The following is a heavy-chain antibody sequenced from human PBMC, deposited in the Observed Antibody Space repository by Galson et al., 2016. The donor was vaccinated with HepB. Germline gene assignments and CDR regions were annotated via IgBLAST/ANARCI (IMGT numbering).Heavy chain of an antibody. Sequence: SLRLSCAASGLTFSSYAMNWVRQAPGKGLEWVSVIGGNGGGTFYADSVKGRFTISRDNSKKMLFLQMNSLRAEDTAIYYCAKGLDYYHDSSGSVAYYYYIDVWGKGTTVTVSS. D-gene: IGHD3-22*01. CDR2: IGGNGGGT. CDR3: AKGLDYYHDSSGSVAYYYYIDV. V-gene: IGHV3-23*01. J-gene: IGHJ6*03. CDR1: GLTFSSYA.